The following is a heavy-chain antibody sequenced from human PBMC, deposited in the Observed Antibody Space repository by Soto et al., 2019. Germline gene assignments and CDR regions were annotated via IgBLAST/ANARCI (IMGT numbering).Heavy chain of an antibody. CDR3: ARDQAAGDHLRLGGMDV. CDR1: GFTFSSYW. J-gene: IGHJ6*02. D-gene: IGHD6-13*01. Sequence: GGSLRLSCAASGFTFSSYWMSWVRQAPGKGLEWVANIKQDGSEKYYVDSVKGRFTISRDKAKNSLYLQMNSLRAEDTAVYYCARDQAAGDHLRLGGMDVWGQGTTVTVSS. V-gene: IGHV3-7*03. CDR2: IKQDGSEK.